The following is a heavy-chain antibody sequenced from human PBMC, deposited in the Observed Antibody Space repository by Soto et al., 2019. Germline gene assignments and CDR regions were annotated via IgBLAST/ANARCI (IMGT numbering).Heavy chain of an antibody. CDR2: ISSSSSYI. Sequence: EVQLVESGGGLVKPGGSLRLSCAASGFTFSSYSMNWVRQAPGKGLEWVSSISSSSSYIYYADSVKGRFTISRDNAKNSLYLQMNSLRAEDTAVYYCARNPYQYYYDSRSLEDWGQGTLVTVSS. J-gene: IGHJ4*02. CDR1: GFTFSSYS. V-gene: IGHV3-21*01. D-gene: IGHD3-22*01. CDR3: ARNPYQYYYDSRSLED.